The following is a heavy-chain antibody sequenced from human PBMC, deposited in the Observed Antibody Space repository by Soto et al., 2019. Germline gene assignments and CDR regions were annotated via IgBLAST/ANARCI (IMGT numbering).Heavy chain of an antibody. J-gene: IGHJ4*02. CDR1: GFTVTSYW. CDR3: ARWNTGYGNFDY. V-gene: IGHV3-74*01. Sequence: DVQLVDSGGGIVQPGGSLRLSCAASGFTVTSYWMHWVRQAPGKGLVWVSRTSPAGSSTYYADFVRGRFTISKDTSKNTLYLQINSLGAEDTAVYYCARWNTGYGNFDYWGQGTLVTVSS. CDR2: TSPAGSST. D-gene: IGHD5-12*01.